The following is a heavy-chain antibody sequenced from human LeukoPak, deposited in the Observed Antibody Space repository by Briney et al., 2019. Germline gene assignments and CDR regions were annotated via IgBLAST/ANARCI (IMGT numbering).Heavy chain of an antibody. CDR1: GFTFSSYW. J-gene: IGHJ6*03. D-gene: IGHD3-9*01. CDR2: IKQDGSEK. Sequence: GGSLRLSCAASGFTFSSYWMSWVRQAPGKGGEWVANIKQDGSEKYYVDSVKGRFTISRDNAKNSLYLQMNSLRAEDTAVYYCARDNNDILHLFSYYYYYYMDVWGKGTTVTVSS. CDR3: ARDNNDILHLFSYYYYYYMDV. V-gene: IGHV3-7*01.